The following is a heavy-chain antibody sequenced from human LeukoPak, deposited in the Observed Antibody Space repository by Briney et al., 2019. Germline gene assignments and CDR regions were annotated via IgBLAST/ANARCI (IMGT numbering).Heavy chain of an antibody. D-gene: IGHD6-6*01. CDR2: INSDGSST. J-gene: IGHJ4*02. Sequence: PGGSLRLSCAASGFTFSSYWMHWVRQAPGKALVWVSRINSDGSSTSYADSVKGRFIISRDNAKNTLHLQMNSLRAEDTAVYYCARVAGFDSSPSDLDCWGQGTLVTVSS. V-gene: IGHV3-74*01. CDR3: ARVAGFDSSPSDLDC. CDR1: GFTFSSYW.